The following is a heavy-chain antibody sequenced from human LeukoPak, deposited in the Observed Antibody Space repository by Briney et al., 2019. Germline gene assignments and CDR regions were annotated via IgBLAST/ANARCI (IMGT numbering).Heavy chain of an antibody. J-gene: IGHJ4*02. CDR1: GSRFTSYW. Sequence: GAPLKISCKGAGSRFTSYWIGWVRQMPGKGLEGRGIIYPGDSDTRYSPSFQGRVTISADKSISTAYLQWSSLKASDTAMYYCARGDPLFDYWGQGTLVTVSS. CDR2: IYPGDSDT. D-gene: IGHD3-16*01. V-gene: IGHV5-51*01. CDR3: ARGDPLFDY.